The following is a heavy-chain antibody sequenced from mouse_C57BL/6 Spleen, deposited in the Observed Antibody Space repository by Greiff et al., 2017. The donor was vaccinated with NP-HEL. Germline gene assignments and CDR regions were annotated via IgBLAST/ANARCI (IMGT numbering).Heavy chain of an antibody. CDR1: GYSFTSYY. CDR3: ARTELTGTSYYFDY. D-gene: IGHD4-1*01. Sequence: QVQLQQSGPELVKPGASVKISCKASGYSFTSYYIHWVKQRPGQGLEWIGWIYPGSGNTKYNEKFKGKATLTADTSSSTAYMQLSSLTSEDSALYDCARTELTGTSYYFDYWGQGTTLTVSS. J-gene: IGHJ2*01. CDR2: IYPGSGNT. V-gene: IGHV1-66*01.